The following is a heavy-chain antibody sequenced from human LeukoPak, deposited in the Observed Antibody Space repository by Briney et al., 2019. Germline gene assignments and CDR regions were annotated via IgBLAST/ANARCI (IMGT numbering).Heavy chain of an antibody. CDR3: AKITLLGGSPRDY. CDR1: GYTFISYA. CDR2: INTNTGNP. V-gene: IGHV7-4-1*02. J-gene: IGHJ4*02. D-gene: IGHD2-15*01. Sequence: ASVKVSCKASGYTFISYAMNWVRQAPGQGLEWMGWINTNTGNPTYAQGFTGRFVFSLDTSVSTAYLQISSLKAEDTAVYYCAKITLLGGSPRDYWGQGTLVTVSS.